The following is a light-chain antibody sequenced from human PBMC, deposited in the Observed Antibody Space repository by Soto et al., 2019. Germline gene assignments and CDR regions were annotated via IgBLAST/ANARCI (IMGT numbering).Light chain of an antibody. CDR2: DAS. V-gene: IGKV1-33*01. J-gene: IGKJ2*01. Sequence: DIQMTQSPSSLSASVGDRVTITCQASQDISDYLNWYQQKPGKAPNLLIYDASTLETGVPSRFSGSGSGTDFTFTITRLQPEDIGTYFCQQYEDLPYTFGQGTKLEIK. CDR1: QDISDY. CDR3: QQYEDLPYT.